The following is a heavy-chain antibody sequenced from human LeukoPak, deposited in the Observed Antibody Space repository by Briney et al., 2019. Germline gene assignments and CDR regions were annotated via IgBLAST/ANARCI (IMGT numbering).Heavy chain of an antibody. Sequence: PGGSLRLSCAASGFTFDDYAMHWVRQAPGKGLEWVSGISGSGGSTYYADSVKGRFTITRDSSKNTLYLQMNSLRAEDTAVYYCARAPPGVWVPRGVYNWFDPWGLGTLVTVSS. CDR1: GFTFDDYA. J-gene: IGHJ5*02. V-gene: IGHV3-23*01. CDR3: ARAPPGVWVPRGVYNWFDP. D-gene: IGHD3-16*01. CDR2: ISGSGGST.